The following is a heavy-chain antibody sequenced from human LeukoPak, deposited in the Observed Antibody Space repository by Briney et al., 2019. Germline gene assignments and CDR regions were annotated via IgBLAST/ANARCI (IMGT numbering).Heavy chain of an antibody. CDR2: ISGDGDST. CDR3: TKSYYSGSYYNLDY. V-gene: IGHV3-23*01. Sequence: PGGSLRLSCAASGFTFSSYAMSWVRQAPGKGLEWVSAISGDGDSTYYADSVKGRFTISRDNSKNMVHLQMNSLRAEDTAVYYCTKSYYSGSYYNLDYWGQGALVTASS. D-gene: IGHD1-26*01. J-gene: IGHJ4*02. CDR1: GFTFSSYA.